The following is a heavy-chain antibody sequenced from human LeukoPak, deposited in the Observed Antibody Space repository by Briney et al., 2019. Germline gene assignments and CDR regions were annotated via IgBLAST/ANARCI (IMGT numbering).Heavy chain of an antibody. V-gene: IGHV4-39*01. CDR2: IYYSGST. J-gene: IGHJ4*02. CDR1: GGSINTSYY. D-gene: IGHD3-22*01. Sequence: SETLSLTCTVSGGSINTSYYWGWIRQPPGKGLEWIGSIYYSGSTYYNPSLKSRVTISVDTSKNQFSLKLSSVTAADTAVYYCASLRRGYSLYYFDYWSQGTLVTVSS. CDR3: ASLRRGYSLYYFDY.